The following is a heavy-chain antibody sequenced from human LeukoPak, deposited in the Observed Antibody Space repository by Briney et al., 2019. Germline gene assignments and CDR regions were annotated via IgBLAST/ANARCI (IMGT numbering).Heavy chain of an antibody. V-gene: IGHV3-30-3*01. Sequence: PGRSLRLSCAASGFTFSSYAMHWVRQAPGKGLEWVAVISYDGSNKYYADSVKGRFTISRDNAKNSLYLQMNSLRAEDTAVYYCAREPRLTPRDAFDIWGQGTMVTVSS. CDR2: ISYDGSNK. CDR1: GFTFSSYA. D-gene: IGHD3-16*01. CDR3: AREPRLTPRDAFDI. J-gene: IGHJ3*02.